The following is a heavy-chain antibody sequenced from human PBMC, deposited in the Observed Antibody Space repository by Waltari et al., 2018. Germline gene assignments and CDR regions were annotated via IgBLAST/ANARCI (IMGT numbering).Heavy chain of an antibody. J-gene: IGHJ4*02. CDR1: GYTLTELS. Sequence: VHGGAEVKKPGASVKVSCKVSGYTLTELSMHWVRQAPGKGLEWMGGFDPEDGETIYAQKFQGRVTMTEDTSTDTAYMERSSLCSEDTAVYYCATAAAYYYGSGSYLMFDWGQGTLVTVSS. CDR2: FDPEDGET. D-gene: IGHD3-10*01. V-gene: IGHV1-24*01. CDR3: ATAAAYYYGSGSYLMFD.